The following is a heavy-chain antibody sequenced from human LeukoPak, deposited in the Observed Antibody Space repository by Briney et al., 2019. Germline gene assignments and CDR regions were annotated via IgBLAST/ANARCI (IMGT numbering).Heavy chain of an antibody. Sequence: GGSLRLSCAASGFTFSIYAMSWVRQAPGKGLEWVSAISGSGGSTYYADSVKGRFTISRDNSKNTLYLQMNSLRAEDTAVYYCAKVGYYDSSGYGNYFDYWGQGTLVTVSS. J-gene: IGHJ4*02. CDR2: ISGSGGST. CDR3: AKVGYYDSSGYGNYFDY. V-gene: IGHV3-23*01. D-gene: IGHD3-22*01. CDR1: GFTFSIYA.